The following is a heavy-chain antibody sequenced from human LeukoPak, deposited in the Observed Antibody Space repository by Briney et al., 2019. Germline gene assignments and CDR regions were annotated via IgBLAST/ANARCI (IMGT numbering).Heavy chain of an antibody. CDR3: ARAEGSGEPYYFDY. CDR2: INPSGGST. J-gene: IGHJ4*02. CDR1: GYTFTSYY. Sequence: ASVKVSCKASGYTFTSYYMQWVRQAPGQGLEWMGIINPSGGSTSYAQKCQGRVTMTRDMSTSTVYMELSSLRSEDTAVYYCARAEGSGEPYYFDYWGQGTLVTVSS. D-gene: IGHD3-10*01. V-gene: IGHV1-46*01.